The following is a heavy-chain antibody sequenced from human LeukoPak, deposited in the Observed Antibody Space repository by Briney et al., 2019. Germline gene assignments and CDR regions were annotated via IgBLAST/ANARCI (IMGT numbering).Heavy chain of an antibody. CDR1: GYTFTSYD. CDR3: ARGVEYYYGSGSYDN. CDR2: MNPNSGNT. Sequence: GASVKVSCKASGYTFTSYDINWVRQATGQGLKWMGWMNPNSGNTGYAQRFQGRVTMTRNTSISTAYMELSSLRSEDTAVYYCARGVEYYYGSGSYDNWGQGTLVTVSS. D-gene: IGHD3-10*01. V-gene: IGHV1-8*01. J-gene: IGHJ4*02.